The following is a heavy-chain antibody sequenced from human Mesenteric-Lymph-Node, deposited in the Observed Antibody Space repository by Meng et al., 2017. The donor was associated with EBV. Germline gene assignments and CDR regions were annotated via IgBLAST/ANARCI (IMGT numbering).Heavy chain of an antibody. V-gene: IGHV4-34*01. CDR2: INHCGST. Sequence: VLQGGQGVFMPSEHLCLPCDAYGGSFSGYYWSGIRQPPGKGLEWIGEINHCGSTNYNPSLTSRVTISVDTSKNHFSLKLTSVTAADTAVYYCARAFCGGDCSHFDYWGQGTLVTVSS. J-gene: IGHJ4*02. CDR1: GGSFSGYY. D-gene: IGHD2-21*01. CDR3: ARAFCGGDCSHFDY.